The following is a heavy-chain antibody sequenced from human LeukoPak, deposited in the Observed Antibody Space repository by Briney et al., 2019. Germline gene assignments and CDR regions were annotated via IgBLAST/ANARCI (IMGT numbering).Heavy chain of an antibody. Sequence: PGGSLRLSCAASGFTFSSYAMSWVRQAPRKGLEWVSAISGSGGSTYYADSVKGRFTISRDNSKNTLYLQMDSLRAEDTAVYYCAKKACSGGSCYSHFQHWGQGTLVTVSS. CDR1: GFTFSSYA. D-gene: IGHD2-15*01. CDR2: ISGSGGST. V-gene: IGHV3-23*01. CDR3: AKKACSGGSCYSHFQH. J-gene: IGHJ1*01.